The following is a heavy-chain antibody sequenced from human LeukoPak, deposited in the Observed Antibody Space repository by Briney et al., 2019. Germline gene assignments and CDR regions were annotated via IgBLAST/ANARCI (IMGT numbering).Heavy chain of an antibody. CDR3: ATQTQPYDFRSGYTWAY. CDR2: IYYSGST. V-gene: IGHV4-31*03. Sequence: SQTLSLTCTVSGGSISSGGYYWSWIRQHPGKGLEWIGYIYYSGSTYYNPSLKSRVTISVDTSKNQFSLKLSSVTAADTAVYYCATQTQPYDFRSGYTWAYWGQGTLVTVSS. CDR1: GGSISSGGYY. J-gene: IGHJ4*02. D-gene: IGHD3-3*01.